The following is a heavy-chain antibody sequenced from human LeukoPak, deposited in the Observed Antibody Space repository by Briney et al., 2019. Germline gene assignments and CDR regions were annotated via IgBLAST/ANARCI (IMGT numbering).Heavy chain of an antibody. D-gene: IGHD4-11*01. Sequence: ASVKVSCKASGYTFTSYGISWVRQAPGQGLEWMGGIIPIFGTANYAQKFQGRVTITADESTSTAHMELGSLRSEDTAVYYCARDQGATVTPSYYYGMDVWGQGTTVTVSS. CDR2: IIPIFGTA. CDR3: ARDQGATVTPSYYYGMDV. CDR1: GYTFTSYG. J-gene: IGHJ6*02. V-gene: IGHV1-69*13.